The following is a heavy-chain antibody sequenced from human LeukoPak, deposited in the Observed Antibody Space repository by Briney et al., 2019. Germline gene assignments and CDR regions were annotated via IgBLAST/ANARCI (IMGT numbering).Heavy chain of an antibody. V-gene: IGHV4-34*01. CDR2: INHSGST. D-gene: IGHD3-10*01. CDR3: ARLPYYGSGSYSYYFDY. J-gene: IGHJ4*02. Sequence: PSETLSLTCAVYGGSFSGYYWSWIRQPPGKGLEWIGEINHSGSTNYNPSLKSRVTISVDTSKNQFSLKLSSVTAADTAVYYCARLPYYGSGSYSYYFDYWGQGTLVTVSS. CDR1: GGSFSGYY.